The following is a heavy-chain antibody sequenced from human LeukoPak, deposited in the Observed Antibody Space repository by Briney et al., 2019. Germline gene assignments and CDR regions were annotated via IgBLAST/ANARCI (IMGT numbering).Heavy chain of an antibody. CDR3: ARGDSLLVDSSAYFRDALDL. J-gene: IGHJ3*01. CDR1: GFTFNSYA. Sequence: PGGSLTLSCVASGFTFNSYAMYWVRQAPGKGLEWVAGVFGSGGSAHYTDSVEGRFTIFRDNSKNTVYLQMNSLRAEDTAVYSCARGDSLLVDSSAYFRDALDLWGQGTMVTVSS. V-gene: IGHV3-23*01. D-gene: IGHD3-22*01. CDR2: VFGSGGSA.